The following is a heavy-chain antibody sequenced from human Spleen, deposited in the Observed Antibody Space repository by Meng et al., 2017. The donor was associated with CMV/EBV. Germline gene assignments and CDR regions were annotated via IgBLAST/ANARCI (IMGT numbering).Heavy chain of an antibody. D-gene: IGHD4-11*01. CDR3: ARHSSNYGYYGMDV. Sequence: ASVKVSCKASGYTFTSYGISWVRQAPGQGLEWMGWVSAYNGNTYYAQNLRGRVTMTTDTSTSTAYMELRSLRSEDTAVYYCARHSSNYGYYGMDVWGQGTTVTVSS. CDR2: VSAYNGNT. V-gene: IGHV1-18*01. CDR1: GYTFTSYG. J-gene: IGHJ6*02.